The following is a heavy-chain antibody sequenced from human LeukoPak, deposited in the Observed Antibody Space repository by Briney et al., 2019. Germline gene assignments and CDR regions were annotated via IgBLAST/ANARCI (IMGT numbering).Heavy chain of an antibody. CDR2: INPNSGDT. Sequence: ASVKVSCKASGYTFTAYYIHWVRQAPGQGLEWMRWINPNSGDTNYAPKFQGRVTMARDTSISTTYMELSRLTSDDTAVYYCAKGGAYNSDWLFDYWGQGTLVTVSS. D-gene: IGHD6-19*01. CDR1: GYTFTAYY. V-gene: IGHV1-2*02. J-gene: IGHJ4*02. CDR3: AKGGAYNSDWLFDY.